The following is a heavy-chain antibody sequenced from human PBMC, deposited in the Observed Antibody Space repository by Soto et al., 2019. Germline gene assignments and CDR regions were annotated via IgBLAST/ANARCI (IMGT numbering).Heavy chain of an antibody. CDR3: ARAAMDRGELDYYYYMDV. CDR1: GGSISSSSYY. V-gene: IGHV4-39*01. CDR2: IYYSGNT. Sequence: QLQLQESGPGLVKPSETLSLTCTVSGGSISSSSYYWGWIRQPPGKGLEWIGSIYYSGNTYYNPSLKSRVTISVDTSKNQFSLKLSSVTAADTAVYYCARAAMDRGELDYYYYMDVWGKGTTVTVSS. D-gene: IGHD3-10*01. J-gene: IGHJ6*03.